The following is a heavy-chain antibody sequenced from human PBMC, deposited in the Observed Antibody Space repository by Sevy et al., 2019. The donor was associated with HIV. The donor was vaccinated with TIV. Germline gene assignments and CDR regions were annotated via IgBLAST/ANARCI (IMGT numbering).Heavy chain of an antibody. J-gene: IGHJ4*02. CDR3: ARAGGGSYCSLGFDY. CDR2: ISSSSSTI. Sequence: GGSLRLSCAASGFTFSSYSMNWVRQAPGKGLEWVSYISSSSSTIYYADSVKGRFTISRDNAKNSRYLQMNSLRDEDTAVYYCARAGGGSYCSLGFDYWGQGTLVTVSS. CDR1: GFTFSSYS. V-gene: IGHV3-48*02. D-gene: IGHD1-26*01.